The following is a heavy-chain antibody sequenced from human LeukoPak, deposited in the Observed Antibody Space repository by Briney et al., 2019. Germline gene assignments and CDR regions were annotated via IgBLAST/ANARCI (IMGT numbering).Heavy chain of an antibody. CDR3: AKPAQTDCGGDCFFDY. Sequence: GGSLRLSCAASGFTFSSYAMNWVRQAPGKGLEWVSAISGRDSSTYYADSVKGRFTISRDNSKSTVALQMYSLRAEDTAVYYCAKPAQTDCGGDCFFDYWGQGTLVTVSS. J-gene: IGHJ4*02. CDR1: GFTFSSYA. D-gene: IGHD2-21*02. CDR2: ISGRDSST. V-gene: IGHV3-23*01.